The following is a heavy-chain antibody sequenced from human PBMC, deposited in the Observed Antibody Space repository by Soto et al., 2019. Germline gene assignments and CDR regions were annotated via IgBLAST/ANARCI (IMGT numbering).Heavy chain of an antibody. Sequence: EVQLLESGGGLVQPGGSPRLSCAASGFTFSSFAMSWFRQTPGKGLEWVTSISGSGGSTYYADSVKGRFALSRDNSKNTLYLQMNSLRAEDTAVFYCAKESTVTSFLFDYWGQGTLVTVSS. CDR1: GFTFSSFA. D-gene: IGHD4-17*01. V-gene: IGHV3-23*01. CDR2: ISGSGGST. J-gene: IGHJ4*02. CDR3: AKESTVTSFLFDY.